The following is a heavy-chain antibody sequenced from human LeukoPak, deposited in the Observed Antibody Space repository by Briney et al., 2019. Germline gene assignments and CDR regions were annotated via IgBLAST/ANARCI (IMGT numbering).Heavy chain of an antibody. V-gene: IGHV3-74*01. Sequence: LTGGSLRLSCAASGFTFSSYWMHWVRHAPGKGLVWVSRINSDGSSTSYADSVKGRFTISRDNAKNTLYLQMNSLRAEDTAVYYCARATGRIVGATSFDYWGQGTLVTVSS. CDR2: INSDGSST. D-gene: IGHD1-26*01. CDR1: GFTFSSYW. J-gene: IGHJ4*02. CDR3: ARATGRIVGATSFDY.